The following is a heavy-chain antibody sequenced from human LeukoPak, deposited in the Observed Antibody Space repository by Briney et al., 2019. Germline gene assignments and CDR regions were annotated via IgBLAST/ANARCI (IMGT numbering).Heavy chain of an antibody. CDR1: GLNFSTYG. D-gene: IGHD3-22*01. Sequence: PGGSLRLSCEASGLNFSTYGMHWVRQAPGKGPEWVGFTRYDGNYVKYADSVKGRFTISRDNSKKTLYLQMNSLRPADTAVYFCAKEDYFDRGGYYLSYSYYMDVWGKGPRSSSP. CDR3: AKEDYFDRGGYYLSYSYYMDV. J-gene: IGHJ6*03. CDR2: TRYDGNYV. V-gene: IGHV3-30*02.